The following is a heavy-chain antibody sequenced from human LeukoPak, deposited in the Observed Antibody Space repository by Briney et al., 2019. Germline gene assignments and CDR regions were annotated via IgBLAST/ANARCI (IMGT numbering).Heavy chain of an antibody. CDR2: ISWNSGSI. CDR3: AKGSGWYFDY. D-gene: IGHD6-19*01. V-gene: IGHV3-9*01. J-gene: IGHJ4*02. Sequence: PGRSLRLSCAASGFTFDDYAMHWVRQAPWKGLEWVSGISWNSGSIGYADSVKGRFTISRDNAKNSLYLQMNSLRAEDTALYYCAKGSGWYFDYWGQGTLVTVSS. CDR1: GFTFDDYA.